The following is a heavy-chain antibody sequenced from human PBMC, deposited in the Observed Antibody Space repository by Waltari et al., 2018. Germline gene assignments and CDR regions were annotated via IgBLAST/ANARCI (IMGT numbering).Heavy chain of an antibody. J-gene: IGHJ4*02. V-gene: IGHV1-8*01. D-gene: IGHD3-9*01. Sequence: QVQLVQSGAEVKKPGASVKVSCKASGYTFNSYDIKWVSQATGQGLEWMGWMNPNSGNTGDAQKYQGRVTMTRNTSISTAYMELSSLRSEDTAVYYCVGVLTGYYHGMFDYWGQGTLVTVSS. CDR1: GYTFNSYD. CDR2: MNPNSGNT. CDR3: VGVLTGYYHGMFDY.